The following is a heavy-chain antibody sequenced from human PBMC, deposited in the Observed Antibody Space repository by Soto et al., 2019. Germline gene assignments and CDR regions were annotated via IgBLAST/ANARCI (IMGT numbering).Heavy chain of an antibody. CDR2: ISSTTNYI. V-gene: IGHV3-21*01. Sequence: AGGSLRLSCAASGFTFTRYSMNWVRQAPGKGLEWVSSISSTTNYIYYADSMKGRFTVSRDNAKNSVYLEMNSLGAEDTAVYYCARESEDLTSNFDYWGQGTLVTVSS. CDR1: GFTFTRYS. CDR3: ARESEDLTSNFDY. J-gene: IGHJ4*02.